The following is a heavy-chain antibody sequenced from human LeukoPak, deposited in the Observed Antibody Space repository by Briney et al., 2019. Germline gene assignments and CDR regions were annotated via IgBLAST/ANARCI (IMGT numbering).Heavy chain of an antibody. Sequence: SETLSLTCTVSGGSISSSSYYWGWIRQPPGKGLEWIGSIYYSGSTYYNPSLKSRVTISVDTSKNQFSLKLSSVTAADKAVYYCARLGWELLQGYHYWGQGTLVTVSS. CDR3: ARLGWELLQGYHY. V-gene: IGHV4-39*01. J-gene: IGHJ4*02. CDR2: IYYSGST. D-gene: IGHD1-26*01. CDR1: GGSISSSSYY.